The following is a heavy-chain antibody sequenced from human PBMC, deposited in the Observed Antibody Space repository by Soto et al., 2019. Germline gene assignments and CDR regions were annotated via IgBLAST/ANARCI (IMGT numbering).Heavy chain of an antibody. J-gene: IGHJ4*02. CDR1: GETLSGFY. V-gene: IGHV4-34*01. CDR2: INHSGST. Sequence: PSETLSLTCAVAGETLSGFYWSWIRQPPGKRLEWLGEINHSGSTNYNPSLTSQVIMSVDTSKNNSPRKLNSVTAEGTAVYYLAKGRAYGFDSWGQGSLVTVSS. CDR3: AKGRAYGFDS. D-gene: IGHD4-17*01.